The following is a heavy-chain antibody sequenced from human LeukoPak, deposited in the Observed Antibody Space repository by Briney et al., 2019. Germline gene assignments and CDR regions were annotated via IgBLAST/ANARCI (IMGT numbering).Heavy chain of an antibody. CDR2: VYYTGSS. CDR3: ARHARNSWHSDY. D-gene: IGHD6-13*01. J-gene: IGHJ4*02. V-gene: IGHV4-59*08. Sequence: SETLSLTCTVSGGSFSGHYWSWMRQPPGKAPEWIGYVYYTGSSSYNPSLKGRVTISVDTSMNQFSLKLFSVTAADTAVYYCARHARNSWHSDYRGQGAVVTVSS. CDR1: GGSFSGHY.